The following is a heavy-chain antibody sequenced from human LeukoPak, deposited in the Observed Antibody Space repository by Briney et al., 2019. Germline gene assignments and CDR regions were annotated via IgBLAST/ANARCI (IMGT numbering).Heavy chain of an antibody. D-gene: IGHD1-26*01. CDR3: ARDSRREGYYYYGMDV. J-gene: IGHJ6*02. CDR1: GGSISSGGHS. Sequence: SQTLSLTCAVSGGSISSGGHSWSWIRQPPGKGLEWIGYIYHSGSTYYNPSLKSRVTISVDRSKNQFSLKLSSVTAADTAVYYCARDSRREGYYYYGMDVWGQGTTVTVSS. CDR2: IYHSGST. V-gene: IGHV4-30-2*01.